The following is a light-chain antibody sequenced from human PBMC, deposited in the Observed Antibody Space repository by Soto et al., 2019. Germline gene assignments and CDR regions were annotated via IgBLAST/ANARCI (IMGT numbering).Light chain of an antibody. CDR1: SSDVGGYNY. CDR2: DVS. CDR3: CSYAGSYTL. Sequence: QSVLTQPRSVSGSPGQSVTISCTGTSSDVGGYNYVSWYQQHPGKALKLMIYDVSKRPSGVPDRFSGSKSGNTASLTISGLQSEDEADYYFCSYAGSYTLFGGGIKLTVL. J-gene: IGLJ2*01. V-gene: IGLV2-11*01.